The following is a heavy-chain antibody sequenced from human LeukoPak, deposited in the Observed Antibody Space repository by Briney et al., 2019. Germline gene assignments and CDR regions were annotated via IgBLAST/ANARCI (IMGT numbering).Heavy chain of an antibody. J-gene: IGHJ4*02. CDR1: GFTFSSYW. Sequence: GGSLTLSCAASGFTFSSYWMSWVRQAPGKGLEWVANIKQDGSEKYYVDSVKGRFTISRDNAKNSLYLQMNSLRAEDTAVYYCARAYYYDSSGYGFDYWGQGTLVTVSS. V-gene: IGHV3-7*04. CDR2: IKQDGSEK. CDR3: ARAYYYDSSGYGFDY. D-gene: IGHD3-22*01.